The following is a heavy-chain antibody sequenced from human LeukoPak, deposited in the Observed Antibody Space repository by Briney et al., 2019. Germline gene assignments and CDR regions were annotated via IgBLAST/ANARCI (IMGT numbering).Heavy chain of an antibody. J-gene: IGHJ4*02. CDR1: GGSFSGYY. D-gene: IGHD6-19*01. Sequence: SETLSLTCAVYGGSFSGYYWSWIRQPPGKGLEWIGEINHSGSTNYNPSLKSRVIISVDTSKNQFSPKLSSVTAADTAVYYCARHGISGWYIDDYCGQGTLVT. CDR2: INHSGST. CDR3: ARHGISGWYIDDY. V-gene: IGHV4-34*01.